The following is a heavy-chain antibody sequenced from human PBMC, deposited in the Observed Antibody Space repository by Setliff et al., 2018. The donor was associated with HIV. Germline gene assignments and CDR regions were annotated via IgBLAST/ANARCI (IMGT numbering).Heavy chain of an antibody. CDR2: IYYSGST. Sequence: SETLSLTCTVSGGSISSGGYFWTRIRQHPGKGLEWIGYIYYSGSTFYNPSLKSRITISIDTSTNQFSLKVNSVTAADTALYYCARDAYGGGGFDYWGQGTLVTVSS. CDR1: GGSISSGGYF. V-gene: IGHV4-31*03. J-gene: IGHJ4*02. D-gene: IGHD3-10*01. CDR3: ARDAYGGGGFDY.